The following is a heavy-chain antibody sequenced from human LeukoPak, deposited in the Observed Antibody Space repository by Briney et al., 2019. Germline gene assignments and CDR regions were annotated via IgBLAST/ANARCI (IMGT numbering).Heavy chain of an antibody. J-gene: IGHJ5*02. V-gene: IGHV3-74*03. D-gene: IGHD2-2*01. CDR2: INNDGSST. CDR1: GFTFSSYW. Sequence: PGGSLRLSCAASGFTFSSYWMHWVRQAPGKGLVWVSRINNDGSSTTYADSVKGRFFISRDNAKNTLYLQMNSLRAEDTAVYYCARGRGGYCSSTSCDVGNWFDPWGQGTLVTVSS. CDR3: ARGRGGYCSSTSCDVGNWFDP.